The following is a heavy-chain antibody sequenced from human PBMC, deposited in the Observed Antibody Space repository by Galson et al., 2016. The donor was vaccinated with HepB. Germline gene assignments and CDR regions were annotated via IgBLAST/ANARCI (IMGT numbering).Heavy chain of an antibody. Sequence: SETLSLTCTVSGDSISSSGYYWGWIRQPPGKGLEWIGNIYYSGSTYYNPSLKSRVTISVDTSKNQFSLKRSSVTAADTAVYYCARRNLAATMARWFDPRGQGTLVTVSS. CDR1: GDSISSSGYY. V-gene: IGHV4-39*01. CDR3: ARRNLAATMARWFDP. J-gene: IGHJ5*02. D-gene: IGHD5-12*01. CDR2: IYYSGST.